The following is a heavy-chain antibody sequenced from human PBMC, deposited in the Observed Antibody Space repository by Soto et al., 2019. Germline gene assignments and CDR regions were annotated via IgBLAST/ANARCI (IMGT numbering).Heavy chain of an antibody. Sequence: QVQLVQSGAEVKKPGSSVKVSCMASGGTFTTYAFNWVRQAPGQGLEWMGGTVTISGETKYAQKFQDRVTITAKKSTSIVYMGLSTLESGEKALYTGATLPQSVTYFEFDSWGQGTLVTVSS. CDR2: TVTISGET. D-gene: IGHD3-9*01. J-gene: IGHJ4*02. V-gene: IGHV1-69*06. CDR1: GGTFTTYA. CDR3: ATLPQSVTYFEFDS.